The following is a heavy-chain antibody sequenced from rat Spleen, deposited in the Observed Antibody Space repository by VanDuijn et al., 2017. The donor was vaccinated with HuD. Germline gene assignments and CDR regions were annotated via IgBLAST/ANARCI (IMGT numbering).Heavy chain of an antibody. D-gene: IGHD1-1*01. J-gene: IGHJ2*01. V-gene: IGHV5-19*01. CDR2: ISSHSGTI. CDR1: GFTFSDYG. Sequence: EVQVLESGGGLVQPGNSLKLSCATSGFTFSDYGMNWIRQAPGKGLEWVAYISSHSGTIYYRDSVKGRFPISRDNAKSTLYLQMDSLRSEDTATYYCASRRGPWFAYWGQGVMVTVSS. CDR3: ASRRGPWFAY.